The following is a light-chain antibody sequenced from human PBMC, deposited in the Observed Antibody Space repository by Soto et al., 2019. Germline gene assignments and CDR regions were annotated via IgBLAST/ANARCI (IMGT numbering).Light chain of an antibody. CDR2: GAS. Sequence: EIVLTQSPGTLSLSPGERATLSCRAGQSVSSSYLAWYQQKPGQAPRLLIYGASSRATGIPARFSGSGSGTDFTLTISSLEPEDFAVYYCQQRSNWPLTFGGGTKVDI. J-gene: IGKJ4*01. V-gene: IGKV3D-20*02. CDR3: QQRSNWPLT. CDR1: QSVSSSY.